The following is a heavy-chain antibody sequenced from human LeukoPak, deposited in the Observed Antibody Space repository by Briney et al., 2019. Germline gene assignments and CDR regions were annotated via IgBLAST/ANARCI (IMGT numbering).Heavy chain of an antibody. CDR1: GFTFSSYW. CDR2: INSDGSST. CDR3: ARGLSAAGLIDY. Sequence: PGGSLRLSCAASGFTFSSYWMHWVRQVPGKGLVWVSRINSDGSSTTYADSVKGRFTISRDNSKNTLYLQMNSLRAEDTAVYYCARGLSAAGLIDYWGQGTLVTVSS. J-gene: IGHJ4*02. V-gene: IGHV3-74*01. D-gene: IGHD6-13*01.